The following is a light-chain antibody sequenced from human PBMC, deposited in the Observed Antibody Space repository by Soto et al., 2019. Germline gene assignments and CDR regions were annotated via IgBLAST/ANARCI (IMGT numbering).Light chain of an antibody. Sequence: EVLMTQSPATLSVSPGERVTLSCRASLSVSTDLAWYQQKPGQAPRLLIYGASTRATGVPDRFSGGGSGTDFSLTISGLQSEDSAVYYCQQYFRWPPWTFGQGTKVDIK. CDR1: LSVSTD. CDR3: QQYFRWPPWT. V-gene: IGKV3-15*01. J-gene: IGKJ1*01. CDR2: GAS.